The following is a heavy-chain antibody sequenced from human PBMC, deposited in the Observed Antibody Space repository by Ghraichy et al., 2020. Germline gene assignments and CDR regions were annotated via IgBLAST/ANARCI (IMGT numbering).Heavy chain of an antibody. CDR1: GGSISSSNYY. V-gene: IGHV4-39*01. CDR2: MHHSGST. CDR3: VGSFAVISYFEL. D-gene: IGHD3-16*01. J-gene: IGHJ2*01. Sequence: SETLSLTCTVSGGSISSSNYYWGWIRQPPGKGLEWIGSMHHSGSTYYNPSLESRVTLSVDSSKTQFSLNLSSVTAADTAVYYCVGSFAVISYFELWGRGTLATVSS.